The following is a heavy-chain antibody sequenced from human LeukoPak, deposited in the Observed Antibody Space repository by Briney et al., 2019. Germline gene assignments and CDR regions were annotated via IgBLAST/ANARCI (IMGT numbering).Heavy chain of an antibody. CDR3: ARDGLYSSGWDPLDY. J-gene: IGHJ4*02. Sequence: GASVKVSCKTSGYTFTSYGISWVRQAPGQGLEWMGWINDYNGNTNYAQKLQGRVTMTTDTSTTTAYMELRSLRSDDTAVYYCARDGLYSSGWDPLDYWGQGTLVTVSS. V-gene: IGHV1-18*01. CDR2: INDYNGNT. D-gene: IGHD6-19*01. CDR1: GYTFTSYG.